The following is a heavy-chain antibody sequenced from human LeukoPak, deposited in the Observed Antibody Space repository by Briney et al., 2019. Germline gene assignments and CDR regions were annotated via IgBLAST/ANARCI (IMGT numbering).Heavy chain of an antibody. CDR1: GYTFTGYY. D-gene: IGHD2-21*01. Sequence: ASVNVSCKASGYTFTGYYIHWVRQAPGQGLEWMGWINPASGGTNYAQKFQGRVTMTGDTSTSTVYMALSRLTSDDTAVYYCARGWLTIVVVPPDFWGQGTLVTVSS. CDR3: ARGWLTIVVVPPDF. V-gene: IGHV1-2*02. J-gene: IGHJ4*02. CDR2: INPASGGT.